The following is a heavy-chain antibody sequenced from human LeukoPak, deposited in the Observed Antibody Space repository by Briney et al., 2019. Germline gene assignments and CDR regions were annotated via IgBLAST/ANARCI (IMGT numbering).Heavy chain of an antibody. CDR1: GGSISTGDFF. D-gene: IGHD3-22*01. J-gene: IGHJ3*02. CDR3: ARGWEYYYDSSGYYSVDAFDI. V-gene: IGHV4-39*07. Sequence: SETLSLTCTVSGGSISTGDFFWGWIRQPPGKDLEWIGSIRYGGNTLYNPSLKSRLAIAIDTSKNQFSLKLSSVTAADTAVYYCARGWEYYYDSSGYYSVDAFDIWGQGTMVTVSS. CDR2: IRYGGNT.